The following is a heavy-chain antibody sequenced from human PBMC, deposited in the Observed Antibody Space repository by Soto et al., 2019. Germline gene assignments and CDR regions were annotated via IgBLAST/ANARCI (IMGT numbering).Heavy chain of an antibody. J-gene: IGHJ5*02. Sequence: GGSLRLSCAASGFTFSIYSMNWVRQAPGKGLEWVSSISSSSSYIYYADSVKGRSTISRDNAKNSLYLQMNSLRAEDTAVYYCARELAGGEFDPWGQGTLVTVSS. CDR1: GFTFSIYS. CDR3: ARELAGGEFDP. D-gene: IGHD3-16*01. V-gene: IGHV3-21*01. CDR2: ISSSSSYI.